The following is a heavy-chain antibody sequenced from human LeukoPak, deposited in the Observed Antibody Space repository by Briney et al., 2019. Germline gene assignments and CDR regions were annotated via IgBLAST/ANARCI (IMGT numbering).Heavy chain of an antibody. J-gene: IGHJ4*02. CDR1: GFTFSSYE. Sequence: TGGSLRLSCAASGFTFSSYEMNWVRQAPGKGLGWVSSISRSATTIYYADSVKGRFTISRDNAKNSFYLQMNSLRAEDTAVYFCARVGALSSSWLLYWGQGTLVTVSS. CDR3: ARVGALSSSWLLY. V-gene: IGHV3-48*03. CDR2: ISRSATTI. D-gene: IGHD6-13*01.